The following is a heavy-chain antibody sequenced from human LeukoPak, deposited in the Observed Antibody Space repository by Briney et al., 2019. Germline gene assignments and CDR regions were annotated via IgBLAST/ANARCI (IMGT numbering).Heavy chain of an antibody. CDR1: GGSFSGYY. D-gene: IGHD3-9*01. CDR3: AVAAPYYDILTGYWPNWFDP. J-gene: IGHJ5*02. CDR2: INHSGST. Sequence: SETLSLTCAVYGGSFSGYYWSWIRQPPGKGLEWIGEINHSGSTNYNPSLKSRVTISVDTSKNQFSLKLSSVTAADTAVYYCAVAAPYYDILTGYWPNWFDPWGQGTLVTVSS. V-gene: IGHV4-34*01.